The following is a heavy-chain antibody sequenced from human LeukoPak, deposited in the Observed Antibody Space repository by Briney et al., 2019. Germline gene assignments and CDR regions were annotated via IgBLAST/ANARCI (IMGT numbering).Heavy chain of an antibody. Sequence: ASVKVSCKASGYTFTSYAMNWVRQAPGQGLEWMGWINTNTGNPTYAQGFTGRFVFSLDTSVSTAYLQISSLKAEDTAVYYCARDFTPQFSGVDQPPEYYFDYWGQGTLVTVSS. D-gene: IGHD3-3*01. V-gene: IGHV7-4-1*02. CDR2: INTNTGNP. CDR3: ARDFTPQFSGVDQPPEYYFDY. J-gene: IGHJ4*02. CDR1: GYTFTSYA.